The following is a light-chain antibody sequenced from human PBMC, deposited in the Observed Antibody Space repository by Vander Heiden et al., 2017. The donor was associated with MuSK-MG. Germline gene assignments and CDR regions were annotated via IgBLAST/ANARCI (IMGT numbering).Light chain of an antibody. CDR3: QQGEHLPFT. V-gene: IGKV1-33*01. J-gene: IGKJ3*01. CDR1: EDISIY. CDR2: DAS. Sequence: IQMTQSPSSLSASVGDRVTITCQAIEDISIYLHWYQQKPGKAPKLPLYDASNSERGVPARFSGSGSGTDFTFTISSLQPEDVATYYCQQGEHLPFTFGHGTKVDI.